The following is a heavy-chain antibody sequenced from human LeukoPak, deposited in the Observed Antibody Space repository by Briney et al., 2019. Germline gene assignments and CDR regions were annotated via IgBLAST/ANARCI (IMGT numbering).Heavy chain of an antibody. CDR3: ARGPLIAAAGTW. CDR1: GFTFSSYA. Sequence: GGSLRLSCAASGFTFSSYAMHWVRQAPGKGLEWVAVISYDGSNKYYADSVKGRSTISRDNSKNTLYLQMNSLRAEDTAVYYCARGPLIAAAGTWWGQGTLVTVSS. J-gene: IGHJ4*02. CDR2: ISYDGSNK. D-gene: IGHD6-13*01. V-gene: IGHV3-30-3*01.